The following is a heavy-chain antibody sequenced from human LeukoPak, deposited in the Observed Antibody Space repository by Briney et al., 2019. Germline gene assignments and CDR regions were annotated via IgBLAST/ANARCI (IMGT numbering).Heavy chain of an antibody. Sequence: ASVXXSCKASGYTFTSYDINWVRQATGQGLEWMGWMNPNSGNTGYSQKFQGRVTMTRNTSISTAYMELSSLRSEDTAVYYCARGPLIRRVDPWGQGTLVTVSS. D-gene: IGHD2-8*01. V-gene: IGHV1-8*01. CDR3: ARGPLIRRVDP. CDR2: MNPNSGNT. CDR1: GYTFTSYD. J-gene: IGHJ5*02.